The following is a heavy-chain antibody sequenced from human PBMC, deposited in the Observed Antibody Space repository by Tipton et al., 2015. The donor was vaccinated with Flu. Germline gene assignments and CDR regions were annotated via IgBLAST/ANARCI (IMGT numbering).Heavy chain of an antibody. CDR2: IHYSGSP. J-gene: IGHJ4*02. D-gene: IGHD3-10*01. CDR1: GDSMRSDYF. V-gene: IGHV4-38-2*02. Sequence: GLVKPSETLSLTCTVSGDSMRSDYFWAWIRQAPGKGLEWIGNIHYSGSPHYNPSLKSRVAISLDTFQNQFSLKLTSVTAADTAVYYCATTTYYYGSGSHDYWGQGTLVTVSS. CDR3: ATTTYYYGSGSHDY.